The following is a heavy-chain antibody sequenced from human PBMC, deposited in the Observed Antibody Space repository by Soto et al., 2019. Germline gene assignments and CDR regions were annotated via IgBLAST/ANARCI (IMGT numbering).Heavy chain of an antibody. CDR1: GASISGYY. CDR2: IYYSGST. CDR3: ARDRGSFCSGGSCYSRGSDV. Sequence: PSETLSLTCTVSGASISGYYWTWIRQPPGKGLEWIGYIYYSGSTNYSPSLKSRVIISGDTSKNQFSLKLSSVTAADTAVYYCARDRGSFCSGGSCYSRGSDVWGQGTTVTVSS. J-gene: IGHJ6*02. V-gene: IGHV4-59*01. D-gene: IGHD2-15*01.